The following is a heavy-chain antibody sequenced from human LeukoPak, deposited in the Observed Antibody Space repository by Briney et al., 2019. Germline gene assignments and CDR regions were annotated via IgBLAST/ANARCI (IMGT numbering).Heavy chain of an antibody. V-gene: IGHV3-64*01. Sequence: QSGGSLRLSCAASGFTFSSYAMHWVRQAPGKGLEYVSAISSNGGSTYYANSVKGRFTISRDNSKNTLYLQMGSLRAEDMAVYYCASVIAAAGTLNYYMDVWGKGTTVTISS. D-gene: IGHD6-13*01. CDR1: GFTFSSYA. CDR2: ISSNGGST. CDR3: ASVIAAAGTLNYYMDV. J-gene: IGHJ6*03.